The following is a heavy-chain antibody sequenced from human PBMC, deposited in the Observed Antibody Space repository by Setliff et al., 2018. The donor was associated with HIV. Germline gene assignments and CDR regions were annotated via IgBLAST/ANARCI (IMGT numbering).Heavy chain of an antibody. J-gene: IGHJ4*02. CDR1: GFRFRSYG. D-gene: IGHD2-2*01. Sequence: GGSLRLSCAASGFRFRSYGMHWVRQAPGKGLEWVAIIWFDGNKKYYADSVKGRFTISRDNSKNTLYLQMNSLRAEDMAVYYCASHFGYCSSTSCEGYWGQGALVTVSS. CDR2: IWFDGNKK. CDR3: ASHFGYCSSTSCEGY. V-gene: IGHV3-33*08.